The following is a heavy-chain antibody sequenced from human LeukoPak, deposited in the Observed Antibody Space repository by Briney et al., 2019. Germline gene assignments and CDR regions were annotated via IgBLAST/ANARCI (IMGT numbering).Heavy chain of an antibody. CDR1: GGSISSGSYY. CDR3: ARDMVLYSHNWFDP. D-gene: IGHD3-10*01. V-gene: IGHV4-61*02. J-gene: IGHJ5*02. CDR2: IYTSGST. Sequence: PSQTLSLTCTVSGGSISSGSYYWSWIRQPAGKGLEWIGRIYTSGSTNYNPSLKSRVTISVDTSKNQFSLKLSSVTAADTAVYYCARDMVLYSHNWFDPWGQGTLVTVSS.